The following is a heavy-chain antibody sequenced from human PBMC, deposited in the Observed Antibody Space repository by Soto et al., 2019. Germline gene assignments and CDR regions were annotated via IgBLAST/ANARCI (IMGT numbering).Heavy chain of an antibody. CDR1: GGTFSSYA. V-gene: IGHV1-69*01. CDR2: IIPIFGTA. D-gene: IGHD2-2*01. Sequence: QVQLVQSGAEVKKPGSSVKVSCKASGGTFSSYAISWVRQAPGQGLEWMGGIIPIFGTANYAQKFQGRVTITADESTSTAYMELSSLRSEDTAVYYCARVRIVVPELFLYYYYGMDVWGQGTTDTVSS. J-gene: IGHJ6*02. CDR3: ARVRIVVPELFLYYYYGMDV.